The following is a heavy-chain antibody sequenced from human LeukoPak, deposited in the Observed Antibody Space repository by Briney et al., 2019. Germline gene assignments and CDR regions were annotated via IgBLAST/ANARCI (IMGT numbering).Heavy chain of an antibody. CDR1: GFTFSSYA. CDR3: ATDPDSSGYYYPIFDY. J-gene: IGHJ4*02. Sequence: QPGGSLRLSCAASGFTFSSYAMHWVRQAPGKGLVWVANISYDGSNKYYADSVKGRFTISRDNSKNTLYLQINSLRAEDTAVYYCATDPDSSGYYYPIFDYWGQGTLVTVSS. D-gene: IGHD3-22*01. CDR2: ISYDGSNK. V-gene: IGHV3-30-3*01.